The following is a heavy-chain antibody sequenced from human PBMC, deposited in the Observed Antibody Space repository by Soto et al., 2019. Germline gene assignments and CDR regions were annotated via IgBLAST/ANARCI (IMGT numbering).Heavy chain of an antibody. CDR1: GGTFSSYA. CDR2: IIPIFGTA. D-gene: IGHD5-12*01. V-gene: IGHV1-69*06. J-gene: IGHJ6*02. CDR3: ARDLVEMATITYYYYYGMDV. Sequence: GASVKVSCKASGGTFSSYAISWVRQAPGQGLEWMGGIIPIFGTANYAQKFQGRVTITADKSTSTAYMELSSLRSEDTAVYYCARDLVEMATITYYYYYGMDVWGQGTTVTVS.